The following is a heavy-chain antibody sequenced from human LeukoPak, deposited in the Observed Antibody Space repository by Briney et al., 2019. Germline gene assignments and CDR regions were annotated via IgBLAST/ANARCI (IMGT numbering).Heavy chain of an antibody. CDR2: IYYSGST. CDR1: GGSISSYY. CDR3: ARSYDSRGYYYYGMDV. V-gene: IGHV4-59*01. D-gene: IGHD3-22*01. J-gene: IGHJ6*02. Sequence: SESLSLTCTVSGGSISSYYGGWIRQPPGKGLEWIGYIYYSGSTGYNSSLKSRVTISVDTSKNQFSLKLSSVTAADTAVYYCARSYDSRGYYYYGMDVWGQGTTVTV.